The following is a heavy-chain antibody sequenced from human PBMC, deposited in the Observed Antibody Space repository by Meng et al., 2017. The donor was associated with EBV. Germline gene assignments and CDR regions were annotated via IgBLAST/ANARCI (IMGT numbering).Heavy chain of an antibody. J-gene: IGHJ4*02. D-gene: IGHD5-12*01. CDR3: AKHRLGPLDY. CDR2: IYSGGST. Sequence: EGHRVGPGGGLIGHGGALGQSCAASGFTASSTSMGSVREAPGKGLGWVPVIYSGGSTYYADSVKGRFTISRDNSKNTLYLQMNSLRAEDTAVYYCAKHRLGPLDYWGQGTLVTVSS. CDR1: GFTASSTS. V-gene: IGHV3-53*01.